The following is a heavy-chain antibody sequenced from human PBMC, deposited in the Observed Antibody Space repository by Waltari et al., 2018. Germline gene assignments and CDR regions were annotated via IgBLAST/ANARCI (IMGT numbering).Heavy chain of an antibody. CDR3: ARRSGSGGGWYFDY. CDR2: ISYSGTT. J-gene: IGHJ4*02. V-gene: IGHV4-39*01. D-gene: IGHD2-15*01. CDR1: GGSISSSGLY. Sequence: QLQLQESGPGLVKPSETLSLTCTVSGGSISSSGLYWGWIRRPPGKEPEWIASISYSGTTYYNPSLKRRVTISADTSKNQFSLRVTSVTAADTAVYYCARRSGSGGGWYFDYWGQGTLVTVSS.